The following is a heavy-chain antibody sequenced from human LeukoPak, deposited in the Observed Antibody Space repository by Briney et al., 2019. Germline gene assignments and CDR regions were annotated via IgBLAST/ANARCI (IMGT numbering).Heavy chain of an antibody. V-gene: IGHV3-21*01. J-gene: IGHJ4*02. CDR1: GFTFSSYS. D-gene: IGHD5-18*01. CDR3: ARDLFYGSWIQLWGFDS. Sequence: GGSLRLSCAASGFTFSSYSMNWVRQAPGKGLEWVSSISSSSSYIYDADSVKGRCTISRDNAKTSLYLQMNSLRAEDTAVYYCARDLFYGSWIQLWGFDSWGQGTLVTVSS. CDR2: ISSSSSYI.